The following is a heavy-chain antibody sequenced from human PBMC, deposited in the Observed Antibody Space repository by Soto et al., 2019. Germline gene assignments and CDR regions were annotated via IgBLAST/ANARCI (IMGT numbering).Heavy chain of an antibody. V-gene: IGHV1-18*01. CDR2: VTTDKGKT. J-gene: IGHJ4*02. Sequence: QVQLVQSGPEVKKPGASVKVSCKTSGYTFTNFGISWVRQAPGQGLEWMGWVTTDKGKTTYAQKFQGRVTMTTDTSTSTPYMELRSLRSDDTAVYYCATRSPAFDYWGQGTLVTVSS. CDR3: ATRSPAFDY. CDR1: GYTFTNFG.